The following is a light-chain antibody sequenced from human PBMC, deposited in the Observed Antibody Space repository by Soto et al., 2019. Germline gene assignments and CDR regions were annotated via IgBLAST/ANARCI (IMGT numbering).Light chain of an antibody. CDR3: SSYAGRNYAV. CDR2: EVD. J-gene: IGLJ7*01. V-gene: IGLV2-8*01. Sequence: QSVLTRPPSASGSPGQSVSISCTGTGSDVGGYNYVSWYQQRPDKAPKLIIYEVDKRPSGVPDRFSGSKSGNSAYLTVSGLQTEDEADYYCSSYAGRNYAVFGRGTQLTVL. CDR1: GSDVGGYNY.